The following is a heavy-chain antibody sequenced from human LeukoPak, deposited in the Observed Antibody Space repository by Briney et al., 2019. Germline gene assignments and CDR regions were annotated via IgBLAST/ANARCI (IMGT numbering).Heavy chain of an antibody. D-gene: IGHD3-16*01. CDR1: GFTFSSYG. Sequence: GSLRLSCAASGFTFSSYGMSWVRQAPGKGLEWVSGINWNGGSTGYADSVKGRFTISRDNAKNSLYLQMNSLRAEDTALYYCARDYYGGVSGSITFDYWGQGTLVTVSS. CDR2: INWNGGST. CDR3: ARDYYGGVSGSITFDY. V-gene: IGHV3-20*04. J-gene: IGHJ4*02.